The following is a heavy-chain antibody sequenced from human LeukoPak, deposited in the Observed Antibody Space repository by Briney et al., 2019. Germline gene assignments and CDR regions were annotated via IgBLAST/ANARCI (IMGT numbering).Heavy chain of an antibody. CDR1: GFTFTNFE. CDR3: ARDLGMTDGDYVSYFDY. D-gene: IGHD4-17*01. J-gene: IGHJ4*02. Sequence: GGSLRLSCAASGFTFTNFEMNWVRQAPGKGLEWVSYISSSGSIIYYADSVKGRFTISRDNAKNSLYLQMNSLRAEDTALYYCARDLGMTDGDYVSYFDYWGQGTLVTVSS. V-gene: IGHV3-48*03. CDR2: ISSSGSII.